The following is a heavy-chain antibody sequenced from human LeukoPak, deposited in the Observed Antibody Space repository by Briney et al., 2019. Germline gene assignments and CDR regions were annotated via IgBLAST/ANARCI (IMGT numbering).Heavy chain of an antibody. CDR1: GFTFSSYA. D-gene: IGHD3-22*01. J-gene: IGHJ4*02. V-gene: IGHV3-23*01. CDR2: ISGSGGRT. Sequence: HPGGSLRLSCAASGFTFSSYAMSWVRQAPGKGLEWVSAISGSGGRTYYADSVKGRFTISRDNSKNTLYLQMNSLRAEDTAVYYCARESNSGYYLSYWGQGTLVTVSS. CDR3: ARESNSGYYLSY.